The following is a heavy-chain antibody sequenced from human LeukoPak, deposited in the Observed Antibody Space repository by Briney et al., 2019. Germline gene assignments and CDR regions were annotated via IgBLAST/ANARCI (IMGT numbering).Heavy chain of an antibody. Sequence: GASVKVSRKASGYTFTSYDINWVRQATGQGLEWMGWMNPNSGNTGYAQKFQGRVTMTRNTSISTAYMELSSLRSEDTAVYYCARAATQTYYDFWSGYYRYGMDVWGQGTTVTVSS. CDR1: GYTFTSYD. CDR3: ARAATQTYYDFWSGYYRYGMDV. CDR2: MNPNSGNT. D-gene: IGHD3-3*01. J-gene: IGHJ6*02. V-gene: IGHV1-8*01.